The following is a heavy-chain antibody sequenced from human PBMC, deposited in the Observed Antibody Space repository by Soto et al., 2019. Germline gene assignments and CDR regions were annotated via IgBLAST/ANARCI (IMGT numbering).Heavy chain of an antibody. Sequence: QVQLQESGPGLVKPSETLSLMWTVSGGSSSSYYWSWIRQPPGKGLEWIGYIYYSGSTNYNPSLKSRVTLSVDTSKNQFSLKLSAVTAADTAVYYCARERRDGSEHYFDYWGQGTLVAVSS. V-gene: IGHV4-59*01. D-gene: IGHD5-12*01. CDR2: IYYSGST. J-gene: IGHJ4*02. CDR3: ARERRDGSEHYFDY. CDR1: GGSSSSYY.